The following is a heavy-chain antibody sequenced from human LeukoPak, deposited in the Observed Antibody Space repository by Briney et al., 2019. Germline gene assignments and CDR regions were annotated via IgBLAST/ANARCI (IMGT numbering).Heavy chain of an antibody. J-gene: IGHJ3*02. CDR2: ISSSGSTI. D-gene: IGHD1-1*01. CDR3: ARDWNPHDAFDI. CDR1: GFTFSSYA. Sequence: GGSLRLSCAASGFTFSSYAMSWVRQAPGKGLEWVSYISSSGSTIYYADSVKGRFTISRDNAKNSLYLQMSSLRAEDTAVYYCARDWNPHDAFDIWGQGTMVTVSS. V-gene: IGHV3-48*03.